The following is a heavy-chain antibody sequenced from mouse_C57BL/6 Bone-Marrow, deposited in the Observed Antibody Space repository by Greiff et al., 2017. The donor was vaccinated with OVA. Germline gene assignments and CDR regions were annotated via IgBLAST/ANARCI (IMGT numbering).Heavy chain of an antibody. D-gene: IGHD2-3*01. V-gene: IGHV1-64*01. CDR2: IHPNSGST. J-gene: IGHJ4*01. CDR1: GYTFTSYW. Sequence: QVQLQQPGAELVKPGASVKLSCKASGYTFTSYWMHWVKQRPGQGLEWIGMIHPNSGSTNYNEKFKSKATLTVDKCSSTAYMQLSSLTSEDSAVYYCAVYDGYYDYYAMDYWGQGTSVTVSS. CDR3: AVYDGYYDYYAMDY.